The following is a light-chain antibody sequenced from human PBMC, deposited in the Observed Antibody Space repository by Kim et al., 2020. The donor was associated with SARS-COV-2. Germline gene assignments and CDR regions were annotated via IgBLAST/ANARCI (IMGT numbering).Light chain of an antibody. V-gene: IGKV3-15*01. CDR2: DVS. Sequence: EIVMTQSPVTLSVSPGERATLSCRASQTVTGRLAWYQQKSGQAPRLVMYDVSTRASGIPARFSGSGSGTEFTLTISSLESEDFAVNYCQQYHNYYTFGQGTKVDIK. J-gene: IGKJ2*01. CDR3: QQYHNYYT. CDR1: QTVTGR.